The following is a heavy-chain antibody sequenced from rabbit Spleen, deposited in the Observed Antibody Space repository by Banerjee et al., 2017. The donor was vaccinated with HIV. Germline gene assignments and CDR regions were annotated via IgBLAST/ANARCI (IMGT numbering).Heavy chain of an antibody. CDR1: GFSFSSSYY. D-gene: IGHD4-1*01. CDR3: ARGGGIGWSYYFNL. CDR2: IYGGSSGRT. V-gene: IGHV1S45*01. Sequence: QEQLVESGGDLVKPGASLTLTCTASGFSFSSSYYMCWVRQAPGKGLEWIACIYGGSSGRTYYASWAKGRFTISKTSSTTVTLQVTSLTAADTATYFCARGGGIGWSYYFNLWGPGTLVTVS. J-gene: IGHJ4*01.